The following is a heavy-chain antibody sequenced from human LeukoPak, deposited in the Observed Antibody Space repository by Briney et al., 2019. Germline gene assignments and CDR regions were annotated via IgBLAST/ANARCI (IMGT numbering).Heavy chain of an antibody. V-gene: IGHV1-2*02. CDR2: ISPNSGGT. CDR1: GYTFTGYY. Sequence: GASVKVSFKASGYTFTGYYLHWVRQAPGQGLEWMGWISPNSGGTNYAQKFQGRVTMTRDTSISTAYVDLIRLRSDDTAVYYCASGSGIAAAGPLYYFDYWGQGTLVTVSS. D-gene: IGHD6-13*01. J-gene: IGHJ4*02. CDR3: ASGSGIAAAGPLYYFDY.